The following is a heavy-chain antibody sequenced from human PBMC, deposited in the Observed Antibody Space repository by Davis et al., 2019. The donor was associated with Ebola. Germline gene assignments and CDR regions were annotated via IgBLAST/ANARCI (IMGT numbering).Heavy chain of an antibody. CDR1: GGSISSYY. CDR2: IYYSGST. CDR3: ARTSSELDV. J-gene: IGHJ6*02. V-gene: IGHV4-59*08. Sequence: GSLRLSCTVSGGSISSYYWSWIRQPPGKGLEWIGYIYYSGSTNYNPSLKSRVTISVDTSKNQFSLKLSSVTAADTAVYYCARTSSELDVWGQGTTVTVSS. D-gene: IGHD1-14*01.